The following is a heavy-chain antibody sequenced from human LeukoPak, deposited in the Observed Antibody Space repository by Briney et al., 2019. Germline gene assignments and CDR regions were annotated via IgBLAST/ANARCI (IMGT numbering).Heavy chain of an antibody. D-gene: IGHD3/OR15-3a*01. Sequence: SVKVSCKASGGTFSSYAISWVRQAPGQGLEWMGGIIPIFGTANYAQKFQGRVTITADESTGTAYMELSSLRSEDTAVYYCARGNSESLPHGLYGMDVWGQGTTVTVSS. V-gene: IGHV1-69*13. CDR2: IIPIFGTA. CDR1: GGTFSSYA. CDR3: ARGNSESLPHGLYGMDV. J-gene: IGHJ6*02.